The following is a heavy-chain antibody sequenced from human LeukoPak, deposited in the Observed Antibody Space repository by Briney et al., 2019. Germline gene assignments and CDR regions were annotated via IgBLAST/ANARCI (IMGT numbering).Heavy chain of an antibody. CDR3: TRDRYSSGWYPFYFDY. CDR2: IRSKAYGGTT. D-gene: IGHD6-19*01. V-gene: IGHV3-49*03. CDR1: GFTFGDYA. Sequence: PGGSLRLSCTASGFTFGDYAMSWFRQAPGKGLEWVGFIRSKAYGGTTEYAASVKGRFTISRDDSKSIAYLQMNSLKTEDTAVYYCTRDRYSSGWYPFYFDYWGQGTLVTVSS. J-gene: IGHJ4*02.